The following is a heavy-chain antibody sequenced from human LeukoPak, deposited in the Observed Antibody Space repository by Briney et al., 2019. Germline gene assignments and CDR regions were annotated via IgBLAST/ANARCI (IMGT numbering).Heavy chain of an antibody. CDR2: IYYSGST. Sequence: SETLSLTCSVSGGSISTTSNFWAWIRQPPRKGLEWIGTIYYSGSTYYNPSLKSRFTISVDTSKNQFSLRLTSVTAADTAVYYCATYCSTSNCPHRRAFDIWGQGTMVTVS. D-gene: IGHD2-2*01. CDR1: GGSISTTSNF. V-gene: IGHV4-39*01. J-gene: IGHJ3*02. CDR3: ATYCSTSNCPHRRAFDI.